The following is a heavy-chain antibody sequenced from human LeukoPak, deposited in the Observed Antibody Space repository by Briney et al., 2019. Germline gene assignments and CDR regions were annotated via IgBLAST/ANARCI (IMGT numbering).Heavy chain of an antibody. J-gene: IGHJ4*02. CDR1: GDSVSSDSAA. CDR3: ARALWTTAMVPQYYFDD. D-gene: IGHD5-18*01. V-gene: IGHV6-1*01. Sequence: SQTLSLTCAISGDSVSSDSAAWNWIRQSPSRGLEWLGRTYYRSKWYNDYAVSVKSRINISTDTSNNKFSLQLNSVTPEDTAVYYCARALWTTAMVPQYYFDDWGQGTLVTVSS. CDR2: TYYRSKWYN.